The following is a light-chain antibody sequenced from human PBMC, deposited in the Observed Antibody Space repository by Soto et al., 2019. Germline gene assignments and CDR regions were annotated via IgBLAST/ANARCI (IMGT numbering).Light chain of an antibody. J-gene: IGKJ1*01. CDR1: QIVLYSSNNKNY. CDR2: WAS. CDR3: QQYYETPWT. Sequence: DIVVSQSPASLAVSLRETTTINCKSSQIVLYSSNNKNYLAWDKQKPGQPPKLLIHWASNRESGVTDRFSGSGSGKDFTLNISSLQAEDVAVYYCQQYYETPWTLGQGTKVDI. V-gene: IGKV4-1*01.